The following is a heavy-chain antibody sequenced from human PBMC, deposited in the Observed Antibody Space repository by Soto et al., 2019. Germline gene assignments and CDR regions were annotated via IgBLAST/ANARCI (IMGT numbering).Heavy chain of an antibody. D-gene: IGHD2-2*01. J-gene: IGHJ4*02. CDR3: AREGGLGYCDSAICKHLDN. CDR2: IWYDGSQK. Sequence: VQLVESGGGVVQPGRSLRLSCAASGFTFKNYAIHWVRQAPGKGLEWVALIWYDGSQKYYADSVKGRFTISRDNSRNTLYLQMKSLRADDTAIYYCAREGGLGYCDSAICKHLDNWGQGTLVTVSS. V-gene: IGHV3-33*01. CDR1: GFTFKNYA.